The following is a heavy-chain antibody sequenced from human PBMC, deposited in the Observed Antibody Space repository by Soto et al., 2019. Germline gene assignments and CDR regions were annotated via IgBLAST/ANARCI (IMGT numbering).Heavy chain of an antibody. J-gene: IGHJ3*02. Sequence: QVQLVESGGGVVQPGRSLRLSCAAXXXTXXXXGMXWVRQAXGXGLXXVAVIWYDGSNKYYADSVKGRFTISRDNSKNTLYLQMNSLRAEDTAVYYCARDKXXXXXXXXXXXDAFDIWGQGTMVTVSS. CDR1: XXTXXXXG. CDR3: ARDKXXXXXXXXXXXDAFDI. V-gene: IGHV3-33*01. CDR2: IWYDGSNK.